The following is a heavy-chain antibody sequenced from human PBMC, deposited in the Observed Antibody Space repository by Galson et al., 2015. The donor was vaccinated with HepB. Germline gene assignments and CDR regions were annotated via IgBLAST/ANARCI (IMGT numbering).Heavy chain of an antibody. CDR3: ARDLVGAAWNDAFDI. CDR2: INPSGGST. J-gene: IGHJ3*02. Sequence: SVKVSCKASGYTFTSYYMHWVRQAPGQGLEWMGIINPSGGSTSYAQKFQGRVTITRDTSTSTVYMELSSLRSEDTAVYYCARDLVGAAWNDAFDIWGQGTMVTVSS. D-gene: IGHD1-26*01. V-gene: IGHV1-46*01. CDR1: GYTFTSYY.